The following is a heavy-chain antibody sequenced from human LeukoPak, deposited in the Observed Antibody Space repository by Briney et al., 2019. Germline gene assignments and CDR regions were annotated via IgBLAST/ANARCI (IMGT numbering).Heavy chain of an antibody. D-gene: IGHD2-15*01. Sequence: SETLSLTCTVSGGSISSYYWSWIRQPPGKGLEWTGYIYYSGSTNYNPSLKSRVTISVDTSKNQFSLKLSSVTAADTAVYYCARDSCSGGSCYPGSVVWAFDIRGQGTMVTVSS. V-gene: IGHV4-59*01. CDR1: GGSISSYY. J-gene: IGHJ3*02. CDR3: ARDSCSGGSCYPGSVVWAFDI. CDR2: IYYSGST.